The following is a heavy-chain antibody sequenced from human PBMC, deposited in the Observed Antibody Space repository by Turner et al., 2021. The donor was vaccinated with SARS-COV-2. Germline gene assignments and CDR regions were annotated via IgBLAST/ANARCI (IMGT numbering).Heavy chain of an antibody. J-gene: IGHJ4*01. D-gene: IGHD3-3*01. CDR2: IVNSGGET. V-gene: IGHV3-23*01. Sequence: EVQLLESGGGLVQPGGFLRLSCTASGFMFNRFGMGWVRQAPGKGLEWVSGIVNSGGETWNADSVKGRFTSSRDNAMNTLYLQMNNLRVEDTAVYYCAKSRGGGGYYTEAYIDSWATEPWSPSPQ. CDR3: AKSRGGGGYYTEAYIDS. CDR1: GFMFNRFG.